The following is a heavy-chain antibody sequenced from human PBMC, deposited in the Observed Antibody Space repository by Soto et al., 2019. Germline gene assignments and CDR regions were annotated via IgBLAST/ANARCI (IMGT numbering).Heavy chain of an antibody. CDR1: GGSVSSGGYY. CDR3: ARRALPQCINGVCYKDGFWDY. CDR2: IYYSGTT. D-gene: IGHD2-8*01. Sequence: SDTLSLTCTVSGGSVSSGGYYWSWIRQHPGTGLEWVGYIYYSGTTYFNPSLKSRASISLDTSKNEFSLKLTSVTAADTAVYYCARRALPQCINGVCYKDGFWDYWGQGALVTVSS. J-gene: IGHJ4*02. V-gene: IGHV4-31*03.